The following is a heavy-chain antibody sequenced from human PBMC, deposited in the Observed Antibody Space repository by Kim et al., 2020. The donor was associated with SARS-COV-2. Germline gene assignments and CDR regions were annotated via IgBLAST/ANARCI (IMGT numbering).Heavy chain of an antibody. J-gene: IGHJ6*02. CDR1: GGSISSYY. D-gene: IGHD4-17*01. V-gene: IGHV4-59*08. CDR3: ARHDLTTVTTLLDYYGMDV. CDR2: IYYSGST. Sequence: SETLSLTCTVSGGSISSYYWSWIRQPPGKGLEWIGYIYYSGSTNYNPSLKSRVTISVDTSKNQFSLKLSSVTAADTAVYYCARHDLTTVTTLLDYYGMDVWGQGTTVTVSS.